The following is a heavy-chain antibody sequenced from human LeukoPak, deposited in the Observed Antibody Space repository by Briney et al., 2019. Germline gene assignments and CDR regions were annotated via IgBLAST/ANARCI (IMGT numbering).Heavy chain of an antibody. CDR1: GGSISKYY. D-gene: IGHD3-10*01. CDR3: GGKETSFGELLYGMDV. J-gene: IGHJ6*02. Sequence: SETLSLTCTVSGGSISKYYLTWIRQAPGKGLEWIGYVYYVGSANYNPSLKSRVTTSLSMSKNQYLFKLKSLTTAEKAVDYCGGKETSFGELLYGMDVWGQGTTVAVSS. CDR2: VYYVGSA. V-gene: IGHV4-59*01.